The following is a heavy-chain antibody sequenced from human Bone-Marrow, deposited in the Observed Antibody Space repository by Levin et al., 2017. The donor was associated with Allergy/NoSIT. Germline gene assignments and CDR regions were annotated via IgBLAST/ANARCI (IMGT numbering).Heavy chain of an antibody. V-gene: IGHV4-39*01. CDR1: GDSISVSNYY. CDR3: VRHRRTSRKLISHGTGFDI. CDR2: IHYSGST. D-gene: IGHD1-14*01. Sequence: PSETLSLTCTVSGDSISVSNYYWGWIRQPPGKGLEWIGSIHYSGSTFYNPSLKSRVTISVATSKNQFSLTLSSVTAADTATFYCVRHRRTSRKLISHGTGFDIWGQGTVITVSS. J-gene: IGHJ3*02.